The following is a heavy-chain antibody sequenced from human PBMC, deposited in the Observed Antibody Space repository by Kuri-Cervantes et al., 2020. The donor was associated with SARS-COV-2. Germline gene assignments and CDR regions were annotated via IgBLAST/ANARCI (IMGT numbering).Heavy chain of an antibody. CDR3: VRDGDHWNFDY. Sequence: GGSLRLSCAASGFTFNNYFMHWVRQAPGKGLVWVSRINPDGSSSTYADAVKGRFTISRDNAKNTLSLQMNSLGAEDTAVYYCVRDGDHWNFDYWGQGTLVTVSS. J-gene: IGHJ4*02. D-gene: IGHD1-1*01. CDR2: INPDGSSS. CDR1: GFTFNNYF. V-gene: IGHV3-74*01.